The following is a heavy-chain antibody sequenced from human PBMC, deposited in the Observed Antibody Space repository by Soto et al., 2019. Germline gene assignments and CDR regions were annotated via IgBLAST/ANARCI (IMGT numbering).Heavy chain of an antibody. Sequence: ASVTVSCTASGFTFTSSAVQWVRQARGQRLEWIGWIVVGSGNTNYAQKFQERVTITRDMSTSTAYMELSSLRSEDTAVYYCAAYGYTYGFDCWGQGTLVTVSS. J-gene: IGHJ4*02. CDR1: GFTFTSSA. D-gene: IGHD5-18*01. V-gene: IGHV1-58*01. CDR3: AAYGYTYGFDC. CDR2: IVVGSGNT.